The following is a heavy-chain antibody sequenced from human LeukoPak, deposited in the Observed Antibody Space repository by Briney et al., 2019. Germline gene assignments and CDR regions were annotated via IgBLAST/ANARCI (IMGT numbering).Heavy chain of an antibody. D-gene: IGHD5-18*01. J-gene: IGHJ5*02. CDR3: ARSIQLTGPYNWFDP. CDR2: ISGSGEAA. CDR1: GFTFSSYA. V-gene: IGHV3-23*01. Sequence: GGSLRLSCAASGFTFSSYAMSWVRQAPGKGLEWVSAISGSGEAAHYADSVKGRFTISRDNSKNTLYLQMNSLRAEDTAVYYCARSIQLTGPYNWFDPWGQGTLVTVSS.